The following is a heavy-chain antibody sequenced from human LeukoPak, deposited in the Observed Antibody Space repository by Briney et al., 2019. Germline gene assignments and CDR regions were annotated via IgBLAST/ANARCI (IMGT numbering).Heavy chain of an antibody. CDR2: ISGSGGST. D-gene: IGHD2-2*01. J-gene: IGHJ3*02. CDR1: GFTFSSYA. Sequence: GGSLRLSCAASGFTFSSYAMSWVRQAPGKGLEWVSAISGSGGSTYYADSVKGRFTISRDNSKNTLYLQMNSLRAEDTAVYYCAKDCSSTSCYPGDAFDIWGQGTMVTVSS. CDR3: AKDCSSTSCYPGDAFDI. V-gene: IGHV3-23*01.